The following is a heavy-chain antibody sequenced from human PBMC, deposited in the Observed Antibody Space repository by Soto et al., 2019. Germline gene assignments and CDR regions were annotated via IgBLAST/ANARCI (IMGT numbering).Heavy chain of an antibody. D-gene: IGHD3-3*01. CDR2: IYYSGST. Sequence: PSETLSLTCTVSGGSIGSYYWSWIRQPPGKGLEWIGYIYYSGSTNYNPSLKSRVTISVDTSKNQFSLKLSSVTAADTAVYYCARVRFLEWLSRYYYYGMDVWGQGTTVTVSS. V-gene: IGHV4-59*01. CDR1: GGSIGSYY. J-gene: IGHJ6*02. CDR3: ARVRFLEWLSRYYYYGMDV.